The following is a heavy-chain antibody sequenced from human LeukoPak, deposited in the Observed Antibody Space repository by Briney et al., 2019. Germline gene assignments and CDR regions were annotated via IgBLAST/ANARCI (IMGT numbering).Heavy chain of an antibody. J-gene: IGHJ4*02. D-gene: IGHD6-19*01. V-gene: IGHV3-23*01. CDR2: ISGSGGST. Sequence: GGSLRLSCAASGFTFSSYAMSWVRQAPGKGLEWVSAISGSGGSTYYADSVKGRFTISRDNSKNTLYLQMNSLRAEDTAVYYCAKDRPFGYSSGWYYFAYWGQGTLVTVSS. CDR1: GFTFSSYA. CDR3: AKDRPFGYSSGWYYFAY.